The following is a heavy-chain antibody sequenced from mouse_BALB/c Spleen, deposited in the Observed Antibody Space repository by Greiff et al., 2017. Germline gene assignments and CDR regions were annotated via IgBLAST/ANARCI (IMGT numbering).Heavy chain of an antibody. Sequence: DVKLVESGGGLVKPGGSLKLSCAASGFTFSSYAMSWVRQSPEKRLEWVAEISSGGSYTYYPDTVTGRFTISRDNAKNTLYLEMSSLRSEDTAMYYCARVTTVVAPHFDYWGQGTTLTVSS. CDR1: GFTFSSYA. J-gene: IGHJ2*01. V-gene: IGHV5-9-4*01. CDR3: ARVTTVVAPHFDY. CDR2: ISSGGSYT. D-gene: IGHD1-1*01.